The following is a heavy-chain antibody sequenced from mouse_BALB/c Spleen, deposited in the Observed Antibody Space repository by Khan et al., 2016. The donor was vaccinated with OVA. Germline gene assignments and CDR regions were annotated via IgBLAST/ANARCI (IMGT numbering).Heavy chain of an antibody. V-gene: IGHV3-2*02. J-gene: IGHJ2*01. CDR3: ARGNYYGYYFDY. D-gene: IGHD1-1*01. Sequence: EVQLQESGPGLVKPSQSLPLTCTVTGYSITSGYAWNWIRQFPGNKLEWMGYISYSGVTSYTPSLKSRIFITRDTSKNQFFLQLTSVTTEDTATYYCARGNYYGYYFDYWGQGTTLTVSS. CDR1: GYSITSGYA. CDR2: ISYSGVT.